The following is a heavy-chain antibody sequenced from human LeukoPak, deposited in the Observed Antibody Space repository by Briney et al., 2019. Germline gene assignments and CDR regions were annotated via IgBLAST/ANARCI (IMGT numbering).Heavy chain of an antibody. CDR3: ARRDGGSCPFKNYYGMDV. Sequence: SETLSLTCTVSGGSISSSSYYWGWIRQPPGKGLEWIGSIYYSGSTYYNPSLKSRVTISVDTSKNQFSLKLSSVTAADTAVYYCARRDGGSCPFKNYYGMDVWGQGTTVTVSS. CDR2: IYYSGST. CDR1: GGSISSSSYY. J-gene: IGHJ6*02. D-gene: IGHD2-15*01. V-gene: IGHV4-39*01.